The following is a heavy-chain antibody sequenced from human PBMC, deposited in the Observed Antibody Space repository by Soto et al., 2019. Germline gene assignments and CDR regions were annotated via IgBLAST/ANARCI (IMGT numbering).Heavy chain of an antibody. D-gene: IGHD4-4*01. CDR2: INHSGST. CDR1: GGSFSGYY. CDR3: ARGGHRDYSEEDYYYYYGMDV. J-gene: IGHJ6*02. Sequence: KTSETLSLTCAVYGGSFSGYYWSWIRQPPGKGLEWIGEINHSGSTNYSPSLKSRVTISVDTSKNQFSLKLSSVTAADTAVYYCARGGHRDYSEEDYYYYYGMDVWGQGTTVTVSS. V-gene: IGHV4-34*01.